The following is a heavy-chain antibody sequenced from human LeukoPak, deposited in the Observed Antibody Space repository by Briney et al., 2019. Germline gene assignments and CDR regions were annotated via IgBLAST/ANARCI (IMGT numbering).Heavy chain of an antibody. Sequence: ASVKVSCKVSGYTLTGYYMHWVRQAPGQGLEWMGWINPNSGGTNYAQKFQGRVTMTRDTSISTAYMELSRLRSDDTAVYYCAGVYSSGWYFDYWGQGTLVTVSS. CDR2: INPNSGGT. V-gene: IGHV1-2*02. D-gene: IGHD6-19*01. J-gene: IGHJ4*02. CDR3: AGVYSSGWYFDY. CDR1: GYTLTGYY.